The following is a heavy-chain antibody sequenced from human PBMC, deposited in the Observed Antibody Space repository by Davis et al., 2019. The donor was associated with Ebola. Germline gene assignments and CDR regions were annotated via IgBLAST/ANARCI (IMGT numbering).Heavy chain of an antibody. J-gene: IGHJ2*01. CDR1: GGSFSGYY. CDR3: ARAFHNWYFDL. Sequence: MPSETLSLTCAVYGGSFSGYYWIWIRQPPGKGLEWIGEINHSGRTNYNPSLKSRVTISLDTSRNQFSLRLGPVTAADTAVYYCARAFHNWYFDLWGRGTLVTVSS. V-gene: IGHV4-34*01. CDR2: INHSGRT.